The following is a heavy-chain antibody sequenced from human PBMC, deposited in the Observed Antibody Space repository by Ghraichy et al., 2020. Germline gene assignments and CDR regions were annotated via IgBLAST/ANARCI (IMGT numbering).Heavy chain of an antibody. Sequence: ASVKVSCKASGYTFTSYEINWVRQASGQGLEWMGWMNPNRGDTGYAQKFQGRVTMTTNTSTSTAYMELYSLTSEDTAFYYCARDSGAGWFDPWGQGTLVIVSS. CDR2: MNPNRGDT. CDR1: GYTFTSYE. V-gene: IGHV1-8*01. CDR3: ARDSGAGWFDP. D-gene: IGHD7-27*01. J-gene: IGHJ5*02.